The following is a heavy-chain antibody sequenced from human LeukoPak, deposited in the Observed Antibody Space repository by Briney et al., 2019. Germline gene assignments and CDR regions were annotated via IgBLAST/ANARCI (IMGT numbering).Heavy chain of an antibody. Sequence: GGSLRLSCAASGSSFRSYGMHWVRQAPGKGLEWVAFIRYDGSNKYYADSVKGRFTISRDNSKNTLYVQMNSLRAEDTAVYYCAKDDSNTWSAFDYWGQGTLVTVSS. CDR1: GSSFRSYG. J-gene: IGHJ4*02. CDR2: IRYDGSNK. D-gene: IGHD6-13*01. V-gene: IGHV3-30*02. CDR3: AKDDSNTWSAFDY.